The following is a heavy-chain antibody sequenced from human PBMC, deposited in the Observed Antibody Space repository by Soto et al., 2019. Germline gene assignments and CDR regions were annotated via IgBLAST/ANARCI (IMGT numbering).Heavy chain of an antibody. CDR1: GFTFSDYY. Sequence: QVQLVESGGGLVKPGGSLRLSCAASGFTFSDYYMSWIRQAPGKGLEWVSSSSSRSSYTNYADSVKGRFTISRDNAKNSLYLQMNSLRVEDTAVYYCARKGRAAAGTAWIDYWGQGTLVTVSS. CDR3: ARKGRAAAGTAWIDY. J-gene: IGHJ4*02. D-gene: IGHD6-13*01. V-gene: IGHV3-11*05. CDR2: SSSRSSYT.